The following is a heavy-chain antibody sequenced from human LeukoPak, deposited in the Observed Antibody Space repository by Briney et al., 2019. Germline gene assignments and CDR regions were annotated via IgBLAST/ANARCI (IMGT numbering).Heavy chain of an antibody. J-gene: IGHJ5*02. CDR1: GFTFSSYA. CDR3: AEDRLHH. CDR2: SGSGGDT. V-gene: IGHV3-23*01. Sequence: GGSLRLSCAASGFTFSSYAMNWVRQAPGKGLEWVSISGSGGDTYYADSVKGRFTISRDNSKNTVFLQMNSLRAEDTALYYCAEDRLHHWGQGTLVTVSS.